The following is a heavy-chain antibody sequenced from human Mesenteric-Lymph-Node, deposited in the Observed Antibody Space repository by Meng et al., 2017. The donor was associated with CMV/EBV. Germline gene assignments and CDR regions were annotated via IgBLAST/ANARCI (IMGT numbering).Heavy chain of an antibody. J-gene: IGHJ4*02. CDR2: INHSGST. CDR1: GGSFSGYY. Sequence: QVHLHQWGAGLLKPSETLSVTLAVYGGSFSGYYWNWIRQSPEKGLEWIGEINHSGSTTYNPSFTSRIIISVDTSTNQISLNMSSVTAADTAVYYCARGSSYDILTGYFDYWGQGALVTVSS. D-gene: IGHD3-9*01. V-gene: IGHV4-34*01. CDR3: ARGSSYDILTGYFDY.